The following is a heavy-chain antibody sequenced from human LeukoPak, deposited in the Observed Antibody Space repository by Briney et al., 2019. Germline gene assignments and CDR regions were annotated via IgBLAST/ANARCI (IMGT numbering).Heavy chain of an antibody. CDR3: AGCGSGSYYNNWFDP. CDR1: GYTFTGYY. V-gene: IGHV1-2*02. Sequence: ASAQVSCKASGYTFTGYYMHWLRQAPGQALEWMGWIDPVRGGTKYAQKFQGRVTMTRDTSISTAYMELSRLRSDDTAVYYCAGCGSGSYYNNWFDPWGQGTLVTVSS. CDR2: IDPVRGGT. J-gene: IGHJ5*02. D-gene: IGHD3-10*01.